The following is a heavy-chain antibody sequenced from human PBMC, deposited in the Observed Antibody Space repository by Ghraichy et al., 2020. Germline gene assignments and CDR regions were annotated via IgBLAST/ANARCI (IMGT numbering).Heavy chain of an antibody. CDR1: GGSFSGYY. Sequence: SETLSLTCAVYGGSFSGYYWSWIRQPPGKGLEWIGEINHSGSTNYNPSLKSRVTISVDTSKNQFSLKLSSVTAADTAVYYCARVGMRITIFGVAKRRGMDVWGQGTTVTVSS. D-gene: IGHD3-3*01. CDR2: INHSGST. CDR3: ARVGMRITIFGVAKRRGMDV. V-gene: IGHV4-34*01. J-gene: IGHJ6*02.